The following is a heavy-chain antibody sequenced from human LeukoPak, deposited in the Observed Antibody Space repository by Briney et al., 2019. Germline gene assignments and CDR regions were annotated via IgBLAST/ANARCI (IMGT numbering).Heavy chain of an antibody. CDR2: IYYSGST. CDR1: GGSISSYY. V-gene: IGHV4-59*01. D-gene: IGHD5-12*01. CDR3: ARVGLGGYYYYYYYMDV. Sequence: SETLSLTCTVSGGSISSYYWSWIRQPPGKGLEWIGYIYYSGSTNYNPSLKSRVTISVGTSKNQFSLKLSSVTAADTAVYYCARVGLGGYYYYYYYMDVWGKGTTVTISS. J-gene: IGHJ6*03.